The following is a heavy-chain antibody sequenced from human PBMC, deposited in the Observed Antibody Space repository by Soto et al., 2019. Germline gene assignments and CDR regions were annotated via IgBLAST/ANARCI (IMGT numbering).Heavy chain of an antibody. D-gene: IGHD1-26*01. CDR3: ARDDASSYGIDS. V-gene: IGHV3-48*02. J-gene: IGHJ4*02. Sequence: PGGSVGLSCEGSGVIFDSHAMKWVRQCPGKGLQWVAYVSAKSTTIFHADSVKGRFTISRDNAKNTVYLQMTNLEYGDTGLYYCARDDASSYGIDSWGQGTLVTVSS. CDR1: GVIFDSHA. CDR2: VSAKSTTI.